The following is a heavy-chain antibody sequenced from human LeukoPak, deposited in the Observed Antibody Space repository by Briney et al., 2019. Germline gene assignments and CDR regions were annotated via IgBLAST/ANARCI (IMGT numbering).Heavy chain of an antibody. CDR1: GFTFSSYA. Sequence: PGGSLRLSCAASGFTFSSYAMSWVRQAPGKELEWVSAISGSGGSTYYADSVKGRFSISRDNSKNTLYLQMNSLRAEDTAVYYCARQTYYDFWSGYFYLDPWGQGTLVTVSS. J-gene: IGHJ5*02. D-gene: IGHD3-3*01. CDR3: ARQTYYDFWSGYFYLDP. V-gene: IGHV3-23*01. CDR2: ISGSGGST.